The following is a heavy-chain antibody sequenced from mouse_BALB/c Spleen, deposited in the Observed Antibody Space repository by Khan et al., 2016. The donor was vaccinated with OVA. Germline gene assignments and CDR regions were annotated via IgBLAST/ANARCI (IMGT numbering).Heavy chain of an antibody. CDR3: SRDGYYYFDY. CDR2: INSGSTTI. CDR1: GFTFSGFG. J-gene: IGHJ2*01. V-gene: IGHV5-17*02. D-gene: IGHD2-3*01. Sequence: EVQLVESGGGLVQPGGSRKLSCAASGFTFSGFGMHWVRQAPEKGLEWVAYINSGSTTIYYADTVKGRFTISRDHPKNTLFLQMTSLRSEDTAMYDCSRDGYYYFDYWGQGTTLTVSS.